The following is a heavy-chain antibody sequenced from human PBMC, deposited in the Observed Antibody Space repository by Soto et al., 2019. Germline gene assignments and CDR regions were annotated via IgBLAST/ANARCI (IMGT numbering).Heavy chain of an antibody. CDR3: ARAAYYYDSSGFKF. J-gene: IGHJ4*02. Sequence: SETLSLTCTVSGGSISSYYWSWIRQPPGKGLEWIGYIYYSGSTNYNPSLKSRVTISVDTSKNQFSLKLSSVTAADTAVYYCARAAYYYDSSGFKFWGQGTLVTVS. CDR2: IYYSGST. CDR1: GGSISSYY. V-gene: IGHV4-59*01. D-gene: IGHD3-22*01.